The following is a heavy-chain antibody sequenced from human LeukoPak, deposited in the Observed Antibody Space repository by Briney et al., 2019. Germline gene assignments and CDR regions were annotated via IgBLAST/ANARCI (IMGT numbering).Heavy chain of an antibody. Sequence: KPSETLSLTCTVSGGSISSYYWSWIRQPPGKGLEWIGYIYYSGSTNYNPSLKSRVTISVDTSKNQFSLKLSSVTAADTAVYYCARHPYDSDAFDIRGQGTMVTVSS. J-gene: IGHJ3*02. CDR2: IYYSGST. V-gene: IGHV4-59*08. CDR3: ARHPYDSDAFDI. D-gene: IGHD3-22*01. CDR1: GGSISSYY.